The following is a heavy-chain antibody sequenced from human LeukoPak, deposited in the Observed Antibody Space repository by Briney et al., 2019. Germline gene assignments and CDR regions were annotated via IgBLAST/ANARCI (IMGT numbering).Heavy chain of an antibody. D-gene: IGHD2-2*01. CDR2: ISWNSGSI. Sequence: AGGSLRLSCAASGFTFDDYAMHWVQQAPGKGLEWVSGISWNSGSIGYADSVKGRFTISRDNAKNSLYLQMNSLRAEDTALYYCAKDIVVVPAAIGSWGAFDIWGQGTMVTVSS. CDR1: GFTFDDYA. J-gene: IGHJ3*02. CDR3: AKDIVVVPAAIGSWGAFDI. V-gene: IGHV3-9*01.